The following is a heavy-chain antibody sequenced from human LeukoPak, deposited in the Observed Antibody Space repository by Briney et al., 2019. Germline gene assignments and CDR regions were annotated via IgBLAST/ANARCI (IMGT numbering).Heavy chain of an antibody. CDR1: GFTFSTYD. D-gene: IGHD6-19*01. V-gene: IGHV3-13*01. Sequence: GGSLRLSCAASGFTFSTYDMHWVRQATGKGLEWVSAIDTTGDTYYPGSVKGRFTISRDNAKNSLYLQMNSLRAEDTAVYYCARRGSSGWWEGVLAFDIWGQGTMVTVSS. CDR3: ARRGSSGWWEGVLAFDI. J-gene: IGHJ3*02. CDR2: IDTTGDT.